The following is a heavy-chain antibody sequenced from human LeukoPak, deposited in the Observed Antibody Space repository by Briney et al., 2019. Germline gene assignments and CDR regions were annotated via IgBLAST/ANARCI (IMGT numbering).Heavy chain of an antibody. CDR1: GGSVSSGSYY. D-gene: IGHD2-8*01. J-gene: IGHJ5*02. Sequence: QTSETLSLTCTVSGGSVSSGSYYWSWIRQPPGKGLEWIGYIYYSGSTNYNPSLKSRVTISVDTSKNQFSLKLSSVTAADTAVYYCARASVSRHCTNGVCYWSSWFDPWGQGTLVTVSS. CDR2: IYYSGST. V-gene: IGHV4-61*01. CDR3: ARASVSRHCTNGVCYWSSWFDP.